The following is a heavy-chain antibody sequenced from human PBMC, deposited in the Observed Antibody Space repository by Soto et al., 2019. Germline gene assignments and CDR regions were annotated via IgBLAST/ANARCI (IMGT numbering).Heavy chain of an antibody. V-gene: IGHV4-4*03. CDR1: GGSISNNNW. CDR3: TGNGYFSLEN. D-gene: IGHD3-22*01. CDR2: VHHSGNT. Sequence: QLQESGPGLVKPPGTVSLTCVVSGGSISNNNWWSWVRQSPGKGLEWIGEVHHSGNTNYNPSLKXXVXIXXDKSKNQFPLQLTSATAADTAMYYCTGNGYFSLENWGQGTLVTVSS. J-gene: IGHJ4*02.